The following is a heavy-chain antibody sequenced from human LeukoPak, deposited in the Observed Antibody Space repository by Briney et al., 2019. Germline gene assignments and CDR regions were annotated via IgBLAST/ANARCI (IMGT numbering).Heavy chain of an antibody. CDR3: ARERGDGYNFDY. D-gene: IGHD5-24*01. CDR1: GDSVSSNSPT. CDR2: TYYRSKWYN. J-gene: IGHJ4*02. Sequence: SQTLSLTCAISGDSVSSNSPTSNWIRQSPSSCLEWLGRTYYRSKWYNEYARSVKSRITVNPDISKNLFSLQLKSVTPEDTAVYYCARERGDGYNFDYWGQGTLVTVSS. V-gene: IGHV6-1*01.